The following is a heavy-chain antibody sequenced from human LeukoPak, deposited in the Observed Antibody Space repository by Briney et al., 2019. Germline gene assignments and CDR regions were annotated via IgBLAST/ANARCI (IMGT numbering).Heavy chain of an antibody. CDR3: ARANYYDSSGDDYDAFDI. Sequence: GASVKVSCKASGYTFNSYYMHWVRQAPGQGLEWMGIINPSGGSASYAQKFQGRVTMTRDMSTSTVYMELKSLRSEDTAVYYCARANYYDSSGDDYDAFDIWGQGTMVTVSS. CDR1: GYTFNSYY. J-gene: IGHJ3*02. V-gene: IGHV1-46*02. D-gene: IGHD3-22*01. CDR2: INPSGGSA.